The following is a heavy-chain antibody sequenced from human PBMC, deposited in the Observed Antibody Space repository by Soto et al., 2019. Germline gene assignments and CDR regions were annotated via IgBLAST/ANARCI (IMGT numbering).Heavy chain of an antibody. Sequence: EVQLVESGGGLVQPRMSLTISCAASGFTFSRYAMNWVRQAPGKGLEWVSYISVGGASIFYVDSVNGRFTISRDAAQNSLSLQLTTLTDEDTALYYCVRDDQWAFDVWGQETIVIVSS. CDR3: VRDDQWAFDV. CDR2: ISVGGASI. CDR1: GFTFSRYA. D-gene: IGHD6-19*01. V-gene: IGHV3-48*02. J-gene: IGHJ3*01.